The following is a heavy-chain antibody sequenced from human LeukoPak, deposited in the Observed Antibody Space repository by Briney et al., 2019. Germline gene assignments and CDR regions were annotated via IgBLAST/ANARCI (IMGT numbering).Heavy chain of an antibody. Sequence: PGGSLRLSCTGSGFTFSNYWMTWVRQAPGKGLEWVANIKGDGSVEHYVDSVKGRFTISRDNAQNSLYLQMNSLGAEDTAVYYCAREGNYGDYAGYAFDYWGQGTLVTVSS. V-gene: IGHV3-7*01. CDR1: GFTFSNYW. CDR2: IKGDGSVE. CDR3: AREGNYGDYAGYAFDY. J-gene: IGHJ4*02. D-gene: IGHD4-17*01.